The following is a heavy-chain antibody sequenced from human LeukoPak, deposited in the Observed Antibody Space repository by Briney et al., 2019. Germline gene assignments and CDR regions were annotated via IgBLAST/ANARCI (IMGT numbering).Heavy chain of an antibody. CDR3: AKSYDSSGYSSPFDY. CDR1: GFTFEDYG. CDR2: ISWNSVSI. J-gene: IGHJ4*02. Sequence: GGSLRLSCAASGFTFEDYGMHWVRQAPGRGLEWVSGISWNSVSIGYADSVKGRFTISRDNAKNSLYLQMNSLRAEDTAFYYCAKSYDSSGYSSPFDYWGQGTLVTVSS. D-gene: IGHD3-22*01. V-gene: IGHV3-9*01.